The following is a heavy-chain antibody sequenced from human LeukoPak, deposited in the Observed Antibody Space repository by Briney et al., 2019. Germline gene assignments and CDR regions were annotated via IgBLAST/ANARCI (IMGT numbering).Heavy chain of an antibody. V-gene: IGHV3-15*01. CDR3: TTHYGSGSVDAFDI. J-gene: IGHJ3*02. Sequence: GGSLRLSCAASGFTFSNACMSWVRQAPGKGLEWVCRIKSKTDDGTTAYAAPVKGRFTISRDDSKNTLYLQMNSLKTEDTAVYYCTTHYGSGSVDAFDIWGQGTMVTVSS. D-gene: IGHD3-10*01. CDR2: IKSKTDDGTT. CDR1: GFTFSNAC.